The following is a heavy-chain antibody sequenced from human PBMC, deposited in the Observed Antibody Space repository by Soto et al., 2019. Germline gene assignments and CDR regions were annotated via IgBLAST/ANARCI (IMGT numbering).Heavy chain of an antibody. CDR2: ISAYNGNT. V-gene: IGHV1-18*01. D-gene: IGHD2-2*01. CDR3: ARDSEVVPAAMGGATAEYYYYYYYMDV. CDR1: GYTFTSYG. J-gene: IGHJ6*03. Sequence: ASVKVSCKASGYTFTSYGISWVRQAPGQGLEWMGWISAYNGNTNYAQKLQGRVTMTTDTSTSTAYMELRSLRSDDTAVYYCARDSEVVPAAMGGATAEYYYYYYYMDVWGKGTTVTVSS.